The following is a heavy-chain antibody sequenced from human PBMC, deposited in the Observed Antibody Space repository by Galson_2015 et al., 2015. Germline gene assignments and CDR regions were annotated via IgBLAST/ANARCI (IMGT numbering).Heavy chain of an antibody. Sequence: CAISGDSVSSDSASWNWFRQSPSRGFEWLGKTFYRSRWYNDYTPSVKSRIIINTDTSENQFSLHLNSVTPEDTAVYYCARLVGNGIIDYWGQGTLATVSS. D-gene: IGHD2-8*01. J-gene: IGHJ4*02. CDR1: GDSVSSDSAS. V-gene: IGHV6-1*01. CDR3: ARLVGNGIIDY. CDR2: TFYRSRWYN.